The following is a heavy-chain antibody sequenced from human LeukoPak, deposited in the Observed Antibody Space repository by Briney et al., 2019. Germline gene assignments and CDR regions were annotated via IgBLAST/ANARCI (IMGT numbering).Heavy chain of an antibody. J-gene: IGHJ4*02. Sequence: SQTLSLTCALSGDSVSSNSAAWNWIRQSPSRGLEWLGRTYYRSKWYNDYAVSVKSRITINPDTSKNQFSPKLSSVTAADTAMYYCAREDTALGNADYWGQGTLVTVSS. V-gene: IGHV6-1*01. CDR2: TYYRSKWYN. D-gene: IGHD5-18*01. CDR3: AREDTALGNADY. CDR1: GDSVSSNSAA.